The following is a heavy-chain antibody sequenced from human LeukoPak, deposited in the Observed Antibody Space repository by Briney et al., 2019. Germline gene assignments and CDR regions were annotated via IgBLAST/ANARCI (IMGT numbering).Heavy chain of an antibody. J-gene: IGHJ4*02. D-gene: IGHD1-26*01. CDR1: GCTLTELS. CDR3: AIRSGSYSWYFDY. Sequence: ASVKVSCKVSGCTLTELSMHWVRQAPGKGLEWMGGFDPEDGETIYAQKFQGRVTMTEDTSTDTAYMELSSLRSEDTAVYYCAIRSGSYSWYFDYWGQGALVTVSS. V-gene: IGHV1-24*01. CDR2: FDPEDGET.